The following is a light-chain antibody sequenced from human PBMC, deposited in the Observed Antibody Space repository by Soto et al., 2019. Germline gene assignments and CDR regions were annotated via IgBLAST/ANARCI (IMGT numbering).Light chain of an antibody. CDR3: QQYGASPRM. V-gene: IGKV3-20*01. Sequence: EIVLTQSPGTLSLSPGERATLSCRASQTVIRTYLAWFQQKPGQAPRLLIYDISTRATGIPDRFSGSGSGTDFTLTINRLEPEDFAVYYCQQYGASPRMFGQGTKVEVK. J-gene: IGKJ1*01. CDR2: DIS. CDR1: QTVIRTY.